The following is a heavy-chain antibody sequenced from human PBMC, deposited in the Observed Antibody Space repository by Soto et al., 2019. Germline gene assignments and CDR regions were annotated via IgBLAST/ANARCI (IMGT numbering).Heavy chain of an antibody. D-gene: IGHD6-19*01. CDR3: AKADGEQWLIPHLDN. Sequence: PGGSLRLSCEASGFNFKKFAMGWVRQAPGEGLEWVAGISCCGGSTSYADSVKGRFSLARDASKSTLSLHLNSLRFEDTARYFCAKADGEQWLIPHLDNWGQGTLVTVSS. J-gene: IGHJ4*02. V-gene: IGHV3-23*01. CDR1: GFNFKKFA. CDR2: ISCCGGST.